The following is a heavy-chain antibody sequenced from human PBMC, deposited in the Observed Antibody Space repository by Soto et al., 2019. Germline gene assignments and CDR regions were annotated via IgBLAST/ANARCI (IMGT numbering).Heavy chain of an antibody. CDR3: ARDVLIAAAGRYYYYYGMDV. D-gene: IGHD6-13*01. Sequence: GGSLRLSCAASGFTVSSNYMSWVRQAPGKGLEWVSVIYSGGSTYYADSVKGRFTISRDNSKNTLYLQMNSLRAEDTAVYYCARDVLIAAAGRYYYYYGMDVWGQGTTVTVSS. V-gene: IGHV3-53*01. CDR1: GFTVSSNY. J-gene: IGHJ6*02. CDR2: IYSGGST.